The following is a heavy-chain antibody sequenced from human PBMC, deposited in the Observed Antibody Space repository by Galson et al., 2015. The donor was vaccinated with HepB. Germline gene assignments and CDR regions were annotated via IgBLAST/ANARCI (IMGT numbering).Heavy chain of an antibody. CDR3: ARVATSDYGDHSHFDY. Sequence: SLRLSCAASGFTFSFYPMHWVRQAPGRGLEWVAVISYDGSKKYYADSVKGRFTISRDNAKNSLYLQMNSLRVEDTAVFYCARVATSDYGDHSHFDYWGQGTLVTVSS. V-gene: IGHV3-30-3*01. CDR2: ISYDGSKK. D-gene: IGHD4-17*01. CDR1: GFTFSFYP. J-gene: IGHJ4*02.